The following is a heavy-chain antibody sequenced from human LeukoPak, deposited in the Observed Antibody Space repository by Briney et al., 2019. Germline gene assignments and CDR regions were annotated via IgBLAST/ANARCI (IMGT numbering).Heavy chain of an antibody. CDR2: VDGGGGGT. J-gene: IGHJ4*02. CDR3: AKQSAGSAAWYSLHYDF. Sequence: GGSLRLSCAASGFTFDNYAMSWVRQAPGRGLEWVSSVDGGGGGTYYADSVKGRFTISRDNSKDTLYLQMNGLRAEDTAVYFCAKQSAGSAAWYSLHYDFWGQGTLVTVSS. D-gene: IGHD6-13*01. V-gene: IGHV3-23*01. CDR1: GFTFDNYA.